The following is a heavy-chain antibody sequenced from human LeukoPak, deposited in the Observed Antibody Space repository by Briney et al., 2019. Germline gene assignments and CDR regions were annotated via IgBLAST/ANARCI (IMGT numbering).Heavy chain of an antibody. CDR3: ARDRGYCSGGTCYSAFDI. D-gene: IGHD2-15*01. CDR1: GFTVSSNY. J-gene: IGHJ3*02. Sequence: GGSLRLSCAASGFTVSSNYMSWVRQAPGKGLEWVSVIYSGGSTYYADSVKGRFTISRDNSKNTLYLQMNSLRAEDTAVYYCARDRGYCSGGTCYSAFDIWGQGTLVTVSS. CDR2: IYSGGST. V-gene: IGHV3-53*01.